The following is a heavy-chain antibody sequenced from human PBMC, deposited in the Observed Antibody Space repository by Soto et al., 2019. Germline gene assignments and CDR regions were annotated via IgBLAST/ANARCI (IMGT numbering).Heavy chain of an antibody. D-gene: IGHD6-13*01. CDR3: ARGQGRQQLPPDY. CDR1: GFTFSSYA. Sequence: EVQLLESGGGLVQPGGSLRLSCAASGFTFSSYAMSWVRQAPGKGLEWVSAISGSGGSTYYADSVKGRFTISRDNSKNTLYLQMNSLRAEDTAVYYCARGQGRQQLPPDYWGQGTLVTVSS. CDR2: ISGSGGST. J-gene: IGHJ4*02. V-gene: IGHV3-23*01.